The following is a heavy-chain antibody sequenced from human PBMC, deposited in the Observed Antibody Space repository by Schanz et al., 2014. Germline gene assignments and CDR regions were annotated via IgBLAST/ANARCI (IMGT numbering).Heavy chain of an antibody. CDR1: GFTFSSYA. V-gene: IGHV3-30*04. CDR3: AKEDRNHNSDYVY. CDR2: ISYDGGHK. D-gene: IGHD3-22*01. J-gene: IGHJ4*02. Sequence: VQLVESGGGLIQPGGSLRLSCAASGFTFSSYAMHWVRQAPGRGLQWVALISYDGGHKYYADSVRGRFTISRDDSKNTLYLQMNSLRPEDTAVYYCAKEDRNHNSDYVYWGQGTLVTVSS.